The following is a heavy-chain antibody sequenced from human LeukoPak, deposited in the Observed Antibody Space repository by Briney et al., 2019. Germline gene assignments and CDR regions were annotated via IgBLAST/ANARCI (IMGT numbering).Heavy chain of an antibody. J-gene: IGHJ4*02. V-gene: IGHV3-30-3*01. Sequence: PGRSLRLSCAASGFTFSSYALHWVRQAPGKGLEWVSLISFDGSNKYYADSVKGRFTISRDNSKNTLHLQMNNLRPEDTALYYCVRGIGLSSGWYEFDYWGQGTLVTVSS. D-gene: IGHD6-19*01. CDR3: VRGIGLSSGWYEFDY. CDR1: GFTFSSYA. CDR2: ISFDGSNK.